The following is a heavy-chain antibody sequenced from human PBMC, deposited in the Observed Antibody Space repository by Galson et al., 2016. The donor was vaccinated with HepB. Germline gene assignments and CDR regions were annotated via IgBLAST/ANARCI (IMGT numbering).Heavy chain of an antibody. CDR2: IYSGGGS. CDR1: GFSVTTTY. Sequence: SLRLSCAASGFSVTTTYMNWVRRAPGKGLDWVSIIYSGGGSFYADAVKGRFTVSRDDSHVYLQMNSLRAEDTAIYYCARARDNTREYHSLDVWGQGTTVTVAS. J-gene: IGHJ6*02. D-gene: IGHD6-6*01. V-gene: IGHV3-53*01. CDR3: ARARDNTREYHSLDV.